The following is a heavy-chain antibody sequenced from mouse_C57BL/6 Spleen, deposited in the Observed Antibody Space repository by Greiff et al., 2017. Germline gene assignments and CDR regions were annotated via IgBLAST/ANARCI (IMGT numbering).Heavy chain of an antibody. Sequence: EVMLVESGGGLVKPGGSLKLSCAASGFTFSSYTMSWVRQTPEKRLEWVATISGGGGNTYYPDSVKGRFTISRDNAKNTLYLQMSSLRSEDTALYYCARQGGVTPYFDVWGTGTTVTVSS. CDR1: GFTFSSYT. CDR3: ARQGGVTPYFDV. J-gene: IGHJ1*03. V-gene: IGHV5-9*01. D-gene: IGHD2-2*01. CDR2: ISGGGGNT.